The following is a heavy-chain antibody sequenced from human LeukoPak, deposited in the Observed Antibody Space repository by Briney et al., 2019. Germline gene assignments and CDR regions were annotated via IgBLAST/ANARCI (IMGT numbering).Heavy chain of an antibody. J-gene: IGHJ4*02. CDR2: ISSSSSYI. Sequence: GGSLRLSCAASGFTFSRYSMNWVRQAPGKGLEWVSSISSSSSYIYYADSVKGRFTISRDNAKNSLYLQMNSLRAEDTAVYHCARDRNYYGSGSNFDYWGQGTLVTVSS. V-gene: IGHV3-21*01. CDR3: ARDRNYYGSGSNFDY. CDR1: GFTFSRYS. D-gene: IGHD3-10*01.